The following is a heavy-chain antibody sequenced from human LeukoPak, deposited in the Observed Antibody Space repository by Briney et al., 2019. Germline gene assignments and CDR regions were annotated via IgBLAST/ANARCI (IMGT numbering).Heavy chain of an antibody. Sequence: GGSLGLSCAASGFNFSDYFMSWIRQAPGKGLQWLAYISKTGRGFEYAESVRGRFTISRDNAKNSVFLQMDSLRAEDTAVYFCATVRYSTIWSFEFDNWGQGALVTVSS. J-gene: IGHJ4*02. CDR2: ISKTGRGF. CDR1: GFNFSDYF. V-gene: IGHV3-11*01. CDR3: ATVRYSTIWSFEFDN. D-gene: IGHD5-12*01.